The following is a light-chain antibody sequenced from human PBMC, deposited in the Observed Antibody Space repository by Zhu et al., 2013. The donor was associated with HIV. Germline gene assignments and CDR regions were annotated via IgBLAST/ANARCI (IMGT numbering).Light chain of an antibody. V-gene: IGKV1-13*02. J-gene: IGKJ1*01. CDR1: QGISSA. Sequence: AIQLTQSPSSLSASVGDRVTITCRASQGISSALAWYQQKPGKSPSLLIYDASSLESGVPSRFSGSGSGTDFTLTISSLQPDDFATYYCQQYNSYSHVTFGQGTKVEIK. CDR3: QQYNSYSHVT. CDR2: DAS.